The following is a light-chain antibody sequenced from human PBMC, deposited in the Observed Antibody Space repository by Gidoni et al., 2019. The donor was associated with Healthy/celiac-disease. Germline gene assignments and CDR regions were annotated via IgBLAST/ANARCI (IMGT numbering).Light chain of an antibody. CDR2: GKN. CDR3: NSRDSSGNHWV. Sequence: SSDLTQDAAVSLSFGQTVRITCQGDSLRSYYASWYQQKPGQAPVLVIYGKNNRPSGIPDRFPGSSSGNTASLTITGAQAEDEADYYCNSRDSSGNHWVFGGGTKLTVL. CDR1: SLRSYY. J-gene: IGLJ3*02. V-gene: IGLV3-19*01.